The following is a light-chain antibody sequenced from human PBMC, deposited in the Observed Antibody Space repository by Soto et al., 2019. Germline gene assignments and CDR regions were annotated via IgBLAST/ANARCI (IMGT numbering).Light chain of an antibody. Sequence: DIQMTQSPNTLSASVGDRVTITCRASQSISSWLAWYQQKPGKAPKLLIYDASSLESGVPSRFSGSGSGTEFTLTISSLQPDDFATYYCQQYNSYSRTFGQGTKVDI. J-gene: IGKJ1*01. CDR1: QSISSW. V-gene: IGKV1-5*01. CDR3: QQYNSYSRT. CDR2: DAS.